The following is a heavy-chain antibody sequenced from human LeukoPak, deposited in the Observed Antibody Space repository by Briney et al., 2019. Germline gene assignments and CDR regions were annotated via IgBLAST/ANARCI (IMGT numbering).Heavy chain of an antibody. Sequence: GGSLRLSCAASGFTFSNYAMSWVRQAPGRGLEWVSGLTGSGGTTYYADSVKGRFTISRDNSRSTLYLQTNSLRVEDTAVYYCAKPVAGSSLGAFDIWGQGAMVTVSS. V-gene: IGHV3-23*01. D-gene: IGHD6-19*01. CDR2: LTGSGGTT. CDR3: AKPVAGSSLGAFDI. J-gene: IGHJ3*02. CDR1: GFTFSNYA.